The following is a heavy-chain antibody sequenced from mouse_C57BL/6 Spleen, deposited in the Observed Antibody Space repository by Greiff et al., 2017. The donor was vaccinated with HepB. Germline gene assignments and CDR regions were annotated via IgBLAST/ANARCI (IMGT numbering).Heavy chain of an antibody. V-gene: IGHV1-22*01. CDR1: GYTFTDYN. CDR3: ARPYYGSSYWYFDV. CDR2: INPNNGGT. J-gene: IGHJ1*03. D-gene: IGHD1-1*01. Sequence: EVKLQQSGPELVKPGASVKMSCKASGYTFTDYNMHWVKQSHGKSLEWIGYINPNNGGTSYNQKFKGKATLTVNKSSSTAYMELRSLTSEDSAVYYCARPYYGSSYWYFDVWGTGTTVTVSS.